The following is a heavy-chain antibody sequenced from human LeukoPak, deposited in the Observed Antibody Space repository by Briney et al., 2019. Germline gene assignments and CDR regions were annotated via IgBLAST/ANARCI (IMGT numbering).Heavy chain of an antibody. CDR2: IYYSGST. CDR3: ARSEIDRGWLYQHRNYYFDY. D-gene: IGHD1-14*01. J-gene: IGHJ4*02. Sequence: SETLSLTCTVSGGSISSGGYYWSWIRQHPGKGLGWNGYIYYSGSTYYNPSLKSRVTISVDTSKNQFSLKLSSVTAADTAVYYCARSEIDRGWLYQHRNYYFDYWGQGTLVTVSS. V-gene: IGHV4-31*03. CDR1: GGSISSGGYY.